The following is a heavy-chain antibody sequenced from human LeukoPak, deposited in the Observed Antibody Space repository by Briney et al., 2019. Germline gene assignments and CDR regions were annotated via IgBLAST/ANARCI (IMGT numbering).Heavy chain of an antibody. CDR1: GYTFTSFD. J-gene: IGHJ4*02. D-gene: IGHD3-10*01. CDR3: ARESGFYASGSRY. Sequence: GASVKVSCQASGYTFTSFDINWVRQATGRGLEWMGWMNPNSGNTAYAQNFQGRVTMTRDTSISTAHMELSSLRSEDTAVYYCARESGFYASGSRYWGQGTLVTVSS. V-gene: IGHV1-8*01. CDR2: MNPNSGNT.